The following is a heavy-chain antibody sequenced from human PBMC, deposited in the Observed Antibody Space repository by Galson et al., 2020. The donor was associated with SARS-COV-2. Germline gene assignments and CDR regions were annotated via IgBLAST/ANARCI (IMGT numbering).Heavy chain of an antibody. Sequence: GGSLRLSCAASGFTFSGYWMTWVRQAPGKGLEWVANIRQDGSEKFYVDSVRGRFTVSRDNVKNSLYLEMNSLRAEDTAVYYCARDHYAYVWGSYRANFDYWGQGTLVTVSS. J-gene: IGHJ4*02. V-gene: IGHV3-7*01. D-gene: IGHD3-16*02. CDR1: GFTFSGYW. CDR2: IRQDGSEK. CDR3: ARDHYAYVWGSYRANFDY.